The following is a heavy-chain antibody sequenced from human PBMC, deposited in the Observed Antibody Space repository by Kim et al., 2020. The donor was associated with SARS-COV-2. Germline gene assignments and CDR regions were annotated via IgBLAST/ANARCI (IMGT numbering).Heavy chain of an antibody. J-gene: IGHJ4*02. CDR2: IYYSGST. CDR1: GGSISSYY. Sequence: SETLSLTCTVSGGSISSYYWSWIRQPPGKGLVWIGYIYYSGSTNYNPSLKSRVTISVDTSKNQFSLKLSSVTAADTAVYYCARGPSPYYYGSGRAGNDYWGQGTLVTVSS. V-gene: IGHV4-59*01. CDR3: ARGPSPYYYGSGRAGNDY. D-gene: IGHD3-10*01.